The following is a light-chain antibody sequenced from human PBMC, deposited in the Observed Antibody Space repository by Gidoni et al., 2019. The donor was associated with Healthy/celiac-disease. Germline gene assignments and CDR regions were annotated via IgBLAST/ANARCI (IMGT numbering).Light chain of an antibody. CDR2: GNN. CDR1: SSNIGAGYD. V-gene: IGLV1-40*01. Sequence: QSVLTQPPSVSAAPGHRVTISCTGSSSNIGAGYDVHWYHQPPGTAPKLLIYGNNNRPSGVPGRFSGSKSGTSAFLAITGLRAEDEADYYCQSYDSSLTYVFGPGTKVTVL. CDR3: QSYDSSLTYV. J-gene: IGLJ1*01.